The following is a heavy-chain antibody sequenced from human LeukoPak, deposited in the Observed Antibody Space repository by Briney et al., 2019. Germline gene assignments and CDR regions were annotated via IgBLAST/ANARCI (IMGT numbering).Heavy chain of an antibody. D-gene: IGHD4-17*01. V-gene: IGHV3-21*01. Sequence: GGSLRLSCVASGFTFSSYSMNWVRQAPGKGLEWVSSITSSSSYIYYADSVKGRFTISRDNAKNSLYLQMNSLRAEDTAVYYCAKGSDYDIDYWGQGTLVTVS. CDR2: ITSSSSYI. CDR1: GFTFSSYS. J-gene: IGHJ4*02. CDR3: AKGSDYDIDY.